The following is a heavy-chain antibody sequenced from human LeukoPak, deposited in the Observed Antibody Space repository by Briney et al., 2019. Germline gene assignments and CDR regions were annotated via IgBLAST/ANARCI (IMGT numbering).Heavy chain of an antibody. J-gene: IGHJ4*02. Sequence: PGEPLKISCKGSGYSFSSYWIVWVRQMPGQGLEWMGIIYPGDSDTRYSPSFQGQVIISADKSIRTAYLQWSSLKASDSGMYYCARRWNSGYDADYFDNWGQGTLVTVSS. CDR1: GYSFSSYW. D-gene: IGHD5-12*01. CDR3: ARRWNSGYDADYFDN. V-gene: IGHV5-51*01. CDR2: IYPGDSDT.